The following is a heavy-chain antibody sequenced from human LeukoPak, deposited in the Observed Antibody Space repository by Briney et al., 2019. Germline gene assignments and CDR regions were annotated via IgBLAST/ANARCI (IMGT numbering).Heavy chain of an antibody. J-gene: IGHJ4*02. V-gene: IGHV4-39*07. CDR2: IHYNGST. CDR1: GGSISSSSYY. CDR3: ARVRLLNSSGWYSGFVYYFDY. D-gene: IGHD6-19*01. Sequence: SETLSLTCTVSGGSISSSSYYWGCIRQPPGKGLEWIGSIHYNGSTCYNPSLKSRVTISVDTSKNQFSLKLSSVTAEDTAVYYCARVRLLNSSGWYSGFVYYFDYWGQGTLVTVSS.